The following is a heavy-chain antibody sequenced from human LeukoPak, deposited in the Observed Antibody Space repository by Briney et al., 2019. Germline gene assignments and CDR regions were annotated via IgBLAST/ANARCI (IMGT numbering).Heavy chain of an antibody. CDR2: ISWNSGSI. D-gene: IGHD3-3*01. CDR3: AKGTGDFWSGPNRFDP. V-gene: IGHV3-9*01. J-gene: IGHJ5*02. Sequence: GRSLRLSCAASGFTFDDYAMHWVRQAPGKGLEWVSGISWNSGSIGYADSVKGRFTISRDNAKNSLYLQMNSLRAEDTALYYCAKGTGDFWSGPNRFDPWGQGTLVTVSS. CDR1: GFTFDDYA.